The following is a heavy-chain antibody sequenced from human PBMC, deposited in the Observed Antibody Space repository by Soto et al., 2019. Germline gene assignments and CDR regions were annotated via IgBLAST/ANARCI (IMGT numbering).Heavy chain of an antibody. Sequence: LSLTCAVYGGSFSGYYWSWIRQPPGKGLEWIGEINHSGSTNYNPSLKSRVTISVDTSKNQFSLKLSSVTAADTAVYYCARGVSSGWYRSWGQGTLVTVSS. J-gene: IGHJ4*02. D-gene: IGHD6-19*01. CDR3: ARGVSSGWYRS. V-gene: IGHV4-34*01. CDR2: INHSGST. CDR1: GGSFSGYY.